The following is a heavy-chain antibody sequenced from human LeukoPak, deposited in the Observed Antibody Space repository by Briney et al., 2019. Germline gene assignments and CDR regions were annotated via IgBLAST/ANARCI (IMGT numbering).Heavy chain of an antibody. D-gene: IGHD3-22*01. J-gene: IGHJ3*02. V-gene: IGHV3-30*18. CDR2: ISYDGSNK. CDR3: AKVDSSGYYYDAFDI. CDR1: GFTFSSYG. Sequence: PGRSLRLSCAASGFTFSSYGMHWVRQAPGKGREGVAVISYDGSNKYYADSVKGRFTISRDNSKNTLYLQMNSLRAEDTAVYYCAKVDSSGYYYDAFDIWGQGTMVTVSS.